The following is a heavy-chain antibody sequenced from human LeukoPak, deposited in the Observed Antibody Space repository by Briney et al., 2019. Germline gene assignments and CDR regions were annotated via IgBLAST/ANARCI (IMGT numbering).Heavy chain of an antibody. J-gene: IGHJ4*02. D-gene: IGHD6-13*01. CDR2: IYYSGST. V-gene: IGHV4-31*03. CDR1: GGSISSGGYY. Sequence: SQTLSLTCTVSGGSISSGGYYWSWIRQHPGKGLEWIGYIYYSGSTYYNPSLKSRVTTSVDTSKNQFSLKLSSVTAADTAVYYCASSSIAAAGTFDYWGQGTLVTVSS. CDR3: ASSSIAAAGTFDY.